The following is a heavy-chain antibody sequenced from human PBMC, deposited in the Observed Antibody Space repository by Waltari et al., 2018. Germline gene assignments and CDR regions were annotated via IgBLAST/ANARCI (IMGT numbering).Heavy chain of an antibody. CDR1: GFLVSSTY. V-gene: IGHV3-53*01. CDR2: IYSGGST. Sequence: EVQLVESGGGLIQPGGSLRLSCAASGFLVSSTYMSWVRQAPGKGLEWVSVIYSGGSTYYAGSVEGRFTISRDNSKNTLYLQMNSLRVEDTAVYYCARLPSGDYWGQGTLVTVSS. CDR3: ARLPSGDY. J-gene: IGHJ4*02.